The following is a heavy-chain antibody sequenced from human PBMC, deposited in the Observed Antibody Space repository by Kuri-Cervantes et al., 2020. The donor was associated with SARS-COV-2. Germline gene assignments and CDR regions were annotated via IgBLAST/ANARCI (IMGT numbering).Heavy chain of an antibody. J-gene: IGHJ5*02. Sequence: SETLSLTCTVSGGSISSGSYYWSWIRQPAGKGLEWIGHIYTSGSTNYNPSLKSRVTISVDTSKNQFSLKLSSVTAADTAVYYCARVNTIFGVSVWFDPWGQGTLVTVSS. CDR1: GGSISSGSYY. D-gene: IGHD3-3*01. V-gene: IGHV4-61*09. CDR2: IYTSGST. CDR3: ARVNTIFGVSVWFDP.